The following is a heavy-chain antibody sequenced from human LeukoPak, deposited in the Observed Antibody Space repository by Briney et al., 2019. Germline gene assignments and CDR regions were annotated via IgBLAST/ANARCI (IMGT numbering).Heavy chain of an antibody. CDR3: ARVWETQYYFDY. CDR2: ISDDGVKK. Sequence: GGSLRLSCAASRFTFGSYYMYWVRQAPGKGLEWVAFISDDGVKKYYADSVKGRFSISRDNYKKTLYLQMDSLRTEDTAVYYCARVWETQYYFDYWGQGTLVTVSS. CDR1: RFTFGSYY. V-gene: IGHV3-30-3*01. J-gene: IGHJ4*02. D-gene: IGHD1-26*01.